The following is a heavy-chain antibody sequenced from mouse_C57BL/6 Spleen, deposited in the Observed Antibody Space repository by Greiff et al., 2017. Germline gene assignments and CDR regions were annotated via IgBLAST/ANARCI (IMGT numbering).Heavy chain of an antibody. V-gene: IGHV1-69*01. CDR2: IDPSDSYT. CDR3: ASGVITTVVADYAMDY. CDR1: GYTFTSYW. D-gene: IGHD1-1*01. Sequence: QVQLQQPGAELVMPGASVKLSCKASGYTFTSYWMHWVKPRPGQGLEWIGEIDPSDSYTNYNQKFKGKSTLTVDKSSSTAYMQLSSLTSEDSAVYYCASGVITTVVADYAMDYWGQGTSVTVAS. J-gene: IGHJ4*01.